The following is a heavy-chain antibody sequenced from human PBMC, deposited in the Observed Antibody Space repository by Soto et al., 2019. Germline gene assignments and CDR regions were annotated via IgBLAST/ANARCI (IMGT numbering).Heavy chain of an antibody. D-gene: IGHD1-26*01. V-gene: IGHV1-18*04. Sequence: GASVKVSCKASGYTFTSYGISWVRQAPGQGLEWRGWISAYNGNTNYAQKLQGRVTMTTDTSTSTAYMELRSMRSDDTAVDYCARPTPYSGTFYGMDVRGQGTTVTVS. CDR3: ARPTPYSGTFYGMDV. CDR2: ISAYNGNT. CDR1: GYTFTSYG. J-gene: IGHJ6*02.